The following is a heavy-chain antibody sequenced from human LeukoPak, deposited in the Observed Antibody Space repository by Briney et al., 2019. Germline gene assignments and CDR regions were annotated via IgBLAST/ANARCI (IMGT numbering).Heavy chain of an antibody. CDR1: GGTFSSHV. Sequence: GASVKVSCKASGGTFSSHVISWVRQAPGQGLEWMGGIIPIFRTTNYAQKFEGRVTITTDESTSTAYMELSSLRSEDTAMYYCASAGVGFTYGEPYYYYYYMDVWGKGTTVTVSS. J-gene: IGHJ6*03. CDR2: IIPIFRTT. CDR3: ASAGVGFTYGEPYYYYYYMDV. D-gene: IGHD3-10*01. V-gene: IGHV1-69*05.